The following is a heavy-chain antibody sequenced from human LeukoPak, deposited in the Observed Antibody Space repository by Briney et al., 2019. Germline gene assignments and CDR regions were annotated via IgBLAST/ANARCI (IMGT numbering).Heavy chain of an antibody. CDR1: GYTFTSYD. CDR2: MNPNSGNT. D-gene: IGHD5-12*01. Sequence: ASVKVSCKASGYTFTSYDINWVRQATGQGLEWMGWMNPNSGNTGYAQKFQGRVTITRNTSISTAYMELSSLRSEDTAVYYCARSGMGYSGYDSTYYFDYWGQGTLVTVSS. J-gene: IGHJ4*02. V-gene: IGHV1-8*03. CDR3: ARSGMGYSGYDSTYYFDY.